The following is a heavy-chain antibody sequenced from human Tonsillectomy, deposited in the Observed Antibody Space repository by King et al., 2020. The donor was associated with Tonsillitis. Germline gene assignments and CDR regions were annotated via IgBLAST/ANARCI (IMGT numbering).Heavy chain of an antibody. Sequence: VQLVESGGGLVQPGRSLRLSCAASGFTFDDYAMHWVRQAPGKGREGVSGIRWNSGSIGYWGSVKGRFTISRDNAKNSLFLQMNSLRAEDTAFYYCAKDKGGSYRYTWGFDYWGQGTLVTVSS. D-gene: IGHD3-16*02. CDR3: AKDKGGSYRYTWGFDY. J-gene: IGHJ4*02. CDR1: GFTFDDYA. CDR2: IRWNSGSI. V-gene: IGHV3-9*01.